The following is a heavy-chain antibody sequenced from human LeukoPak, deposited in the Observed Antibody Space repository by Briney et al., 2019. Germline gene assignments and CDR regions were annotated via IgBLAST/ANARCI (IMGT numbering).Heavy chain of an antibody. CDR3: ARDSSYYYYMDV. CDR2: IYTSGST. V-gene: IGHV4-38-2*02. CDR1: GYSISTGYY. D-gene: IGHD2-15*01. J-gene: IGHJ6*03. Sequence: SETLSLTCTVSGYSISTGYYWDWIRQPPGKGLEWIGRIYTSGSTNYNPSLKSRVTISVDTSKNQFSLKLSSVTAADTAVYYCARDSSYYYYMDVWGKGTTVTISS.